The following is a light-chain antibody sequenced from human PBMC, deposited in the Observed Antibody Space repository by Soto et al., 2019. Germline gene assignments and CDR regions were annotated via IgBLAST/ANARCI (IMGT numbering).Light chain of an antibody. J-gene: IGKJ1*01. CDR3: QQYNNWPRT. CDR2: GAS. V-gene: IGKV3-15*01. Sequence: EIVMTHPPATLSVSPGERATLSCRASQSVSSNLAWYQQKPGQAPRLLIYGASTRATGIPARFSGSGSGTEFTLTISSLQSEDFAVYYCQQYNNWPRTLGQGTKVDIK. CDR1: QSVSSN.